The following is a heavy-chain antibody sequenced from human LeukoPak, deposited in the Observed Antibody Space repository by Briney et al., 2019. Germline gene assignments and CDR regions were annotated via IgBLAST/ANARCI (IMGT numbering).Heavy chain of an antibody. Sequence: SVKVSCKASGGTFSSYAISWVRQAPGQGLEWMGGIIPIFGTANYAQKFQGRVTITADESTSTAYMELSSLRAEDTAVYYCARGRYCGGDCYPDDAFDIWGQGTMVTVSS. D-gene: IGHD2-21*02. CDR3: ARGRYCGGDCYPDDAFDI. J-gene: IGHJ3*02. CDR1: GGTFSSYA. CDR2: IIPIFGTA. V-gene: IGHV1-69*01.